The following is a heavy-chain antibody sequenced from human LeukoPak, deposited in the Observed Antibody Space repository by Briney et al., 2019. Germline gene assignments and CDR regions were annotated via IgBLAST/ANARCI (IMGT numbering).Heavy chain of an antibody. CDR3: AKVSHYYGSGYNFDY. D-gene: IGHD3-10*01. Sequence: GGSLRLSCAASGFTFSSYGMHWVRQAPGKGLEWVAVISYDGSNKYYADSVKGRFTISRDNSKNTLYLQMNSLRAEDTAVYYCAKVSHYYGSGYNFDYWGQGTLVTVSS. J-gene: IGHJ4*02. CDR2: ISYDGSNK. V-gene: IGHV3-30*18. CDR1: GFTFSSYG.